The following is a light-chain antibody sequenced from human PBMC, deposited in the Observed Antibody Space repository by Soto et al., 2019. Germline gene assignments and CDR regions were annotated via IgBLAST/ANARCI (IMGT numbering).Light chain of an antibody. CDR2: DVS. Sequence: QSALTQPASVSGSPGQSITISCTGTSSDIGGYNYVSWYQQHPGKAPKLMIYDVSNRPSGVSNRFSGSKSGNTASLTISGLQAEDEADYYCSSYTSSSTPHVVFGGGTKLTVL. J-gene: IGLJ2*01. CDR3: SSYTSSSTPHVV. V-gene: IGLV2-14*01. CDR1: SSDIGGYNY.